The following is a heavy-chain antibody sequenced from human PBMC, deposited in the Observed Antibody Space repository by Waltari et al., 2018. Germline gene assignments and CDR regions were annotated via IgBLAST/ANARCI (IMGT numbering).Heavy chain of an antibody. Sequence: QVQLVESGGGVVQPGRSLRLSCAASGFTFSSYGMHWVRQAPGKGLAWVAVIWYDGSNKYYADSVKGRFTISRDNSKNTLYLQMNSLRAEDTAMYYCAKGWKKRVAVAGLEYFDYWGQGTLVTVSS. J-gene: IGHJ4*02. CDR1: GFTFSSYG. V-gene: IGHV3-30*18. D-gene: IGHD6-19*01. CDR2: IWYDGSNK. CDR3: AKGWKKRVAVAGLEYFDY.